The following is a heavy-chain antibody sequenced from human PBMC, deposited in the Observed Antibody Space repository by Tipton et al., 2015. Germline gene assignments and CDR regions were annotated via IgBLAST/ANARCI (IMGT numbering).Heavy chain of an antibody. Sequence: QLVQSGAEVKKPGESLKISCKGSGYSFSNYWIGWVRQMPGKGLEWMGMIYPDGSDTRYSPSFQGQVTISADKSISTAYLQWNSLKASDTAMYYCARLSTYGYNDYFDSWGQGTLVTVST. D-gene: IGHD5-24*01. CDR3: ARLSTYGYNDYFDS. V-gene: IGHV5-51*01. CDR1: GYSFSNYW. CDR2: IYPDGSDT. J-gene: IGHJ4*02.